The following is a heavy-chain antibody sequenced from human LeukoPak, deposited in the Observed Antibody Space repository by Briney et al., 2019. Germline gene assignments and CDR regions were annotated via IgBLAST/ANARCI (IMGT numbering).Heavy chain of an antibody. Sequence: ASVKVSCKASGYTFTSYGISWVRQAPGQGLEWMGWISAYNGNTNYAPKLQGRVTMTTDTSTSTAYMELRSLRPDDTAVYYCARGSPYYDILTGSGWYGMDVWGQGTTVTVSS. CDR3: ARGSPYYDILTGSGWYGMDV. CDR2: ISAYNGNT. CDR1: GYTFTSYG. V-gene: IGHV1-18*01. J-gene: IGHJ6*02. D-gene: IGHD3-9*01.